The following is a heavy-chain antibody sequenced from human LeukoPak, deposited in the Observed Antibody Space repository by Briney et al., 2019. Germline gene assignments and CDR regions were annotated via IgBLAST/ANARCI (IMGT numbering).Heavy chain of an antibody. CDR3: ARGVLTTVTTHFDY. Sequence: KSGGSLRLSCAASGFTFSSYSMNWVRQAPGKGLEWVSSISSSSSYIYYADSVKGRFTISRDNAKNSLYLQMNSLRAEDTAVYYCARGVLTTVTTHFDYWGQGTLVTVSS. J-gene: IGHJ4*02. D-gene: IGHD4-17*01. V-gene: IGHV3-21*01. CDR2: ISSSSSYI. CDR1: GFTFSSYS.